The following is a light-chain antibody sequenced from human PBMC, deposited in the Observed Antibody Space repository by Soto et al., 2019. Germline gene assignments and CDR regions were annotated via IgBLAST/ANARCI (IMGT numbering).Light chain of an antibody. Sequence: QSVLTQPASVSGSPGQSITISCTGTSSDVGGYNYVSWYQQYPGKAPKLMIYHVSNRPSGVSNRFSGSKSGNSASLTISGLQPEDEAEYYCSSYTSTSTDVFGTGTKLTVL. J-gene: IGLJ1*01. CDR1: SSDVGGYNY. CDR2: HVS. CDR3: SSYTSTSTDV. V-gene: IGLV2-14*01.